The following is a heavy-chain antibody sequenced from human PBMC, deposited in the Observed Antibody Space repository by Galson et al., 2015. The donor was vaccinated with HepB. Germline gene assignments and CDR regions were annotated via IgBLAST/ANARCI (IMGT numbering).Heavy chain of an antibody. CDR3: ARDMLQWLVTNPPDWYFDL. CDR2: ISAYNGNT. D-gene: IGHD6-19*01. CDR1: GYTFTSYG. J-gene: IGHJ2*01. Sequence: SVTVSCKASGYTFTSYGISWVRQAPGQGLEWMGWISAYNGNTNYAQKLQGRVTMTTDTSTSTAYMELRSLRSDDTAVYYCARDMLQWLVTNPPDWYFDLWGRGTLVTVSS. V-gene: IGHV1-18*01.